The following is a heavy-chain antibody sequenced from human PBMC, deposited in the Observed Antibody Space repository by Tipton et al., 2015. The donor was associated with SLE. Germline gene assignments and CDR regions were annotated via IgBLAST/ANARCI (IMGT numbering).Heavy chain of an antibody. V-gene: IGHV4-31*03. CDR1: GGSVSSGAYY. CDR3: ARDNAWAFDI. Sequence: TLSLTCSVSGGSVSSGAYYWSWIRQPPGKGLEWIGYIYYSGSTYYNPSLKSRVTISVDTSKNQFSLKLRSVTAADTAVYYCARDNAWAFDIWGQGTMVTVSS. CDR2: IYYSGST. D-gene: IGHD2-8*01. J-gene: IGHJ3*02.